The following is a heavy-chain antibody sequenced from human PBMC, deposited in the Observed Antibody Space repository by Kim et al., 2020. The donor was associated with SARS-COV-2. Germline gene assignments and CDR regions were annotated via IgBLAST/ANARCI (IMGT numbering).Heavy chain of an antibody. CDR1: GFTFSSYG. J-gene: IGHJ4*02. CDR2: ISYDGSNK. CDR3: AKDKGMIY. V-gene: IGHV3-30*18. D-gene: IGHD3-16*01. Sequence: GGSLRLSCAASGFTFSSYGMHWVRQAPGKGLEWVAVISYDGSNKYYADSVKGRFTISRDNSKNTLYLQMNSLRAEDTAVYYCAKDKGMIYWGQGTLVIVSS.